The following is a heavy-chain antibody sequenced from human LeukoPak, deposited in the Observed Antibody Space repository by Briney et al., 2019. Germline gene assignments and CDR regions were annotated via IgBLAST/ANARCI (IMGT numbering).Heavy chain of an antibody. D-gene: IGHD5-18*01. Sequence: GGSLRLSCAASGFTFSSYEMNWVRQAPGKGLEWVSYISSSGSTIYYADSVKGRFTISRDNAKNSLYLQMNSLRAEDTAVYYCASRNTALVSFYDCWGQGTLVTVSS. J-gene: IGHJ4*02. CDR3: ASRNTALVSFYDC. CDR1: GFTFSSYE. V-gene: IGHV3-48*03. CDR2: ISSSGSTI.